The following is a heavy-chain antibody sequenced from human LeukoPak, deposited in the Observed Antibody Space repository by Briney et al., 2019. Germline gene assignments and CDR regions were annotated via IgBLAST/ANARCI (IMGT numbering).Heavy chain of an antibody. Sequence: SETLPLTCSVSGGSISSLYWSWIRQPPGKGLEWIGYIYYTGSTSYNPSLKSRVTMFVDMSKNQFSLRLSSVTAADTAVYYCARHRAYSSSSPFDYWGQGTLVTVSS. J-gene: IGHJ4*02. V-gene: IGHV4-59*08. CDR2: IYYTGST. D-gene: IGHD6-6*01. CDR1: GGSISSLY. CDR3: ARHRAYSSSSPFDY.